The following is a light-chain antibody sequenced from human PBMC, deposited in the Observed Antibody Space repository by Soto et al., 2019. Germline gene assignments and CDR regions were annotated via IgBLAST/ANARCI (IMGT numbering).Light chain of an antibody. J-gene: IGKJ3*01. CDR2: AAS. V-gene: IGKV1-39*01. CDR1: QSIASY. Sequence: DIQMTQSPSSLSASVRDRVTITCRASQSIASYLNWYQQMPGKAPKLLIFAASSLQSGVPSRFSGSGSGTDFTLTISTLQPEDFATYYCQQTYNTPFTFGPGTKVDIK. CDR3: QQTYNTPFT.